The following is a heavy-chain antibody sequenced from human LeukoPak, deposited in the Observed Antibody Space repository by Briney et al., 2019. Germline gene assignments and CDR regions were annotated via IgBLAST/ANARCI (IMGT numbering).Heavy chain of an antibody. CDR3: ARLRVGDGRVDY. CDR2: IYYSGST. Sequence: PSETLSLTCTVSGGSISSSSYYWRWIRQPPGKGLEWIGSIYYSGSTYYNPSLKSRVTISVDTSKNQFSLKLSSVTAADTAVYYCARLRVGDGRVDYWGQGTLVTVSS. V-gene: IGHV4-39*01. J-gene: IGHJ4*02. D-gene: IGHD3-10*01. CDR1: GGSISSSSYY.